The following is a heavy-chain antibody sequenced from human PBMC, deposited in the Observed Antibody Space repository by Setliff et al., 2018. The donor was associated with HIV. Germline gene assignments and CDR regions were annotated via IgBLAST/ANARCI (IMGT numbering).Heavy chain of an antibody. CDR1: GYTFTSYY. V-gene: IGHV1-46*01. CDR3: ARPSVRMARNWYDFGY. CDR2: INPSGYST. Sequence: GASVKVSCKASGYTFTSYYIHWVRQAPGQGLEWMGIINPSGYSTTYAQKFQGRVTMTGDTSTSTVYMDLSSLTSEDTAVYYCARPSVRMARNWYDFGYWGQGTLVTVSS. J-gene: IGHJ4*02. D-gene: IGHD1-1*01.